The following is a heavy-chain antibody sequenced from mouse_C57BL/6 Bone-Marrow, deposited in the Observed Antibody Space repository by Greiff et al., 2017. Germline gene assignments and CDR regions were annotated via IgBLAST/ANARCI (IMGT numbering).Heavy chain of an antibody. CDR3: TPIYFAMDD. CDR1: GFNIKDDY. CDR2: IDPENGDT. J-gene: IGHJ4*01. V-gene: IGHV14-4*01. D-gene: IGHD6-5*01. Sequence: EVQLQQSGAELVRPGASVKLSCTASGFNIKDDYMHWVKQRPEQGLEWIGWIDPENGDTEYASKFQGKATRTADTSSNTAYLQLSSLTSEDTAVYYCTPIYFAMDDWGQGTSVTVSS.